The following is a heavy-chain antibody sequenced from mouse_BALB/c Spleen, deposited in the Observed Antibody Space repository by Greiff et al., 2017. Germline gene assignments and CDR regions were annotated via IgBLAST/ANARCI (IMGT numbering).Heavy chain of an antibody. J-gene: IGHJ4*01. D-gene: IGHD1-1*01. CDR2: ISSGGSYT. CDR1: GFTFSSYG. CDR3: ARRGSTVVAYYYAMDY. V-gene: IGHV5-6*02. Sequence: EVKVVESGGDLVKPGGSLKLSCAASGFTFSSYGMSWVRQTPDKRLEWVATISSGGSYTYYPDSVKGRFTISRDNAKNTLYLQMSSLKSEDTAMYYCARRGSTVVAYYYAMDYWGQGTSVTVSS.